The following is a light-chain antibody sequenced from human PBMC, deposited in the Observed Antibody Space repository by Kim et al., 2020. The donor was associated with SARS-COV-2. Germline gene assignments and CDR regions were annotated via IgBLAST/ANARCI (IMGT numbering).Light chain of an antibody. V-gene: IGKV3-11*01. J-gene: IGKJ4*01. CDR1: QTIGTD. CDR2: HAS. Sequence: SLSPGERATLSCRASQTIGTDLAWYQQKAGQAPRLLIYHASKRATGIPARFSGSGSGTDFTLTISSLESEDFAVYFCQQRSHWVTFGGGTKLEIK. CDR3: QQRSHWVT.